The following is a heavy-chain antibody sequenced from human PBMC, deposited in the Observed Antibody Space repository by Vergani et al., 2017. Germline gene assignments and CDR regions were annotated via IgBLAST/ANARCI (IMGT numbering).Heavy chain of an antibody. V-gene: IGHV5-51*01. CDR1: RYSFTNYW. D-gene: IGHD3-22*01. CDR2: IHPADSDT. J-gene: IGHJ4*02. CDR3: ARLYGRDSSGSKYFDY. Sequence: EVQLVQSGAEVKKPGESLKISCQISRYSFTNYWIGWVRQMPGKGLEWMGIIHPADSDTRYSPSFQGQVTISDDKSSSTAYLQRSSLRASDSAMYYCARLYGRDSSGSKYFDYWGQGTLVTVSS.